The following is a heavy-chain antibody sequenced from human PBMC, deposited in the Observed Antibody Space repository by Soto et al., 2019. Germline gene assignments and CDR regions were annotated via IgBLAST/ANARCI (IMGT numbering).Heavy chain of an antibody. J-gene: IGHJ4*02. CDR1: GFSLSTSGVG. CDR3: ARYDSPLIRFDY. Sequence: QITLKESGPTLVKPTQTLTLTCTFSGFSLSTSGVGVGWIRQPPGKALEWLALIYWDDDKRYSPSLKSRLTITKDTSKNQVVLTMTNMDPVDTATYYCARYDSPLIRFDYWGQGTLVTVSS. V-gene: IGHV2-5*02. CDR2: IYWDDDK. D-gene: IGHD3-22*01.